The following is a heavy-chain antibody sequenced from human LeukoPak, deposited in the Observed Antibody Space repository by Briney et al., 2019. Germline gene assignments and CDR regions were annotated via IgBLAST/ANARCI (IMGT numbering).Heavy chain of an antibody. CDR2: IYSGGNT. CDR1: GFSVSNTY. CDR3: ARGSPRASSGHDYYFDY. D-gene: IGHD3-22*01. J-gene: IGHJ4*02. Sequence: GGSLRLSCAASGFSVSNTYMSWVRQAPGKGLEWVSIIYSGGNTYYADSVKGRFTISRDNSKNTVYLQMNSLRADDTAVYYCARGSPRASSGHDYYFDYWGQGTLATVSS. V-gene: IGHV3-66*01.